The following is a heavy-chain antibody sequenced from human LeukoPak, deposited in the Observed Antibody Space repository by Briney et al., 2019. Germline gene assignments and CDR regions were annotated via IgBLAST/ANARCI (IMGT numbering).Heavy chain of an antibody. CDR3: ERLRPLAMVRGVIKTHFDY. CDR2: IYQSGST. V-gene: IGHV4-30-2*01. J-gene: IGHJ4*02. CDR1: GGSISSGGYY. Sequence: SQTLSITCTVSGGSISSGGYYWSWIRQPPGKGLEWIGYIYQSGSTYYNPSLKSRVTISVDRSKNQFSLKLSSVTAADTAVYYCERLRPLAMVRGVIKTHFDYWGQGTLVTVSS. D-gene: IGHD3-10*01.